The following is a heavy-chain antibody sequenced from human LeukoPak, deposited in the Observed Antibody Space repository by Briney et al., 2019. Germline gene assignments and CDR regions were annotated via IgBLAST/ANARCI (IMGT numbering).Heavy chain of an antibody. J-gene: IGHJ4*02. Sequence: SVKVSCKASGFTFTSSAVQWVRQARGQRLEWIGWIVVGSGNTNYAQKFQERVTITRDMSTSTAYMELSSLRSEDTAVYYCARISYGGNPFFDYWGQGTLVTVSS. CDR3: ARISYGGNPFFDY. D-gene: IGHD4-23*01. CDR2: IVVGSGNT. CDR1: GFTFTSSA. V-gene: IGHV1-58*01.